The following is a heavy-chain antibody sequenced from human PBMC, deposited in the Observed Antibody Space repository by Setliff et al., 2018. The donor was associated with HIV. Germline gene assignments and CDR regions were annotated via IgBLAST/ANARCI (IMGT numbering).Heavy chain of an antibody. D-gene: IGHD3-3*01. J-gene: IGHJ4*02. CDR3: ARALRIFGVIRY. CDR2: INPDSGDT. Sequence: ASVKVSCKASGYTFSGYHMYWVRQAPGQGLEWMGRINPDSGDTEYTQKFEGRVTMTSDTSISTVYMELSSLRSDDTAVYYCARALRIFGVIRYWGQGTLVTVSS. V-gene: IGHV1-2*06. CDR1: GYTFSGYH.